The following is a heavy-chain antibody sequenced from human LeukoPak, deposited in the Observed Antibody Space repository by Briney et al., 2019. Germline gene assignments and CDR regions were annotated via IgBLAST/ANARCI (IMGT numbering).Heavy chain of an antibody. J-gene: IGHJ4*02. CDR3: ARATSQGYGDLPDY. CDR1: GFTFDDYG. D-gene: IGHD4-17*01. CDR2: INWNGGST. V-gene: IGHV3-20*04. Sequence: PGGSLRLSCAASGFTFDDYGMSWVRQAPGKGLEWVSGINWNGGSTGYADSVKGRFTISRVNAKNSLYLQMNSLRAEDTALYYCARATSQGYGDLPDYWGQGTLVTVSS.